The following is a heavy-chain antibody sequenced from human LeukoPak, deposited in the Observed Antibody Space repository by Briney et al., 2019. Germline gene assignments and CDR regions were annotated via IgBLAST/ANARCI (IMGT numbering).Heavy chain of an antibody. CDR2: ISYDGSNK. J-gene: IGHJ4*02. CDR1: GFTFSSYG. Sequence: GGSLRLSCAASGFTFSSYGMHWVRQAPGKGLEWVAVISYDGSNKYYADSVKGRFTISRDNSKNTLYLQMNSLRAEGTAVYYCAKVSANNYFFDYWGQGTLVTVSS. CDR3: AKVSANNYFFDY. V-gene: IGHV3-30*18.